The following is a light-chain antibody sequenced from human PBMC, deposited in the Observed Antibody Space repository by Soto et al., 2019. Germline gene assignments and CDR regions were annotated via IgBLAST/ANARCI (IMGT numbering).Light chain of an antibody. CDR3: QSYKRRLSAVV. V-gene: IGLV1-40*01. CDR1: SSNIGPGYD. CDR2: DNS. J-gene: IGLJ2*01. Sequence: QSALTQPPSVSGAPGQRITISCTGTSSNIGPGYDVHWYQQLPGTAPKLLIYDNSNRPSGVPDRFSGSKSGTSASLAIAGLQAEDEADYYCQSYKRRLSAVVFGGGTKLTVL.